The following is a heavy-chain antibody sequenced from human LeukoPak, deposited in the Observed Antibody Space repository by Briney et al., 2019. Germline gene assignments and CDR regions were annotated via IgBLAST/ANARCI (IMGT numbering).Heavy chain of an antibody. CDR1: GYTFTSYY. J-gene: IGHJ1*01. D-gene: IGHD6-19*01. CDR3: ATFQAAVAGPAEYFQH. V-gene: IGHV1-46*01. CDR2: INPSGGST. Sequence: ASVKVSCKASGYTFTSYYMHWVRQAPGQGLEWMGIINPSGGSTSYAQKFQGRVTMTRDTSTSTVYMELSSLRSEDTAVYYCATFQAAVAGPAEYFQHWGQGTLVTVPS.